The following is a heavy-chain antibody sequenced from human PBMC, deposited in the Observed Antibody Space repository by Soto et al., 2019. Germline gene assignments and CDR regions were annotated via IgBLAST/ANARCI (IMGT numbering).Heavy chain of an antibody. CDR2: ISAHNGNT. J-gene: IGHJ4*02. V-gene: IGHV1-18*01. CDR3: VRSDFYDSSGSWHY. CDR1: GYTFTSYG. Sequence: QVQLVQSGAEVKKPGASVKVSCKASGYTFTSYGISWVRQAPGQGLEWRGWISAHNGNTNYAQKLQGRDTQTTEPTTSTAYMELRSLRSDDRAVYYCVRSDFYDSSGSWHYGGQGTRVTVPS. D-gene: IGHD3-22*01.